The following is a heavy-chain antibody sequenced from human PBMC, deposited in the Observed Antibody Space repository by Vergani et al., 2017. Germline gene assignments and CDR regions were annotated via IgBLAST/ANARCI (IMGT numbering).Heavy chain of an antibody. CDR1: GASIDSFY. CDR3: ARDFGGEWYFDL. CDR2: VFRNGNV. V-gene: IGHV4-4*08. J-gene: IGHJ2*01. Sequence: QLQESGPGLVRPSETLSLKCSVSGASIDSFYWSWIRQSPGKGLEWIGYVFRNGNVNYNPSFNFRVAIDTSNNELSLRVTSVTAADTAVYYCARDFGGEWYFDLWGRGATVTVSS. D-gene: IGHD4-23*01.